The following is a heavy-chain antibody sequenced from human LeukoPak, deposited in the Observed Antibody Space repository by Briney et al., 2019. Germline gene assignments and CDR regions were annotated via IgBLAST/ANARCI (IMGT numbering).Heavy chain of an antibody. CDR1: GYSFTSYW. Sequence: GESLKSSCKGSGYSFTSYWIGWVRQMPGKGPEWMGIIYPGDSDTRYSPSFQGQVTISADKSISTAYLQWSCLKASDTAMYYCARQEEVQWPFDYWGQGTLVTVSS. J-gene: IGHJ4*02. CDR2: IYPGDSDT. D-gene: IGHD1-26*01. CDR3: ARQEEVQWPFDY. V-gene: IGHV5-51*01.